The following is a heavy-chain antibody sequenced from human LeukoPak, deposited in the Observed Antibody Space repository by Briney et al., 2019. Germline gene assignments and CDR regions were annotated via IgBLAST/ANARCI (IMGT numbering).Heavy chain of an antibody. J-gene: IGHJ4*02. V-gene: IGHV1-69*13. CDR3: ARAGVAARLTPFDY. CDR1: GGTFSSYA. CDR2: IIPIFGTA. Sequence: PSVKVSCKASGGTFSSYAISWVRQAPGQGLEWMGGIIPIFGTANYAQKFQGRVTITADESTSTAYMEPSSLRSEDTAVYYCARAGVAARLTPFDYWGQGTLVTVSS. D-gene: IGHD6-6*01.